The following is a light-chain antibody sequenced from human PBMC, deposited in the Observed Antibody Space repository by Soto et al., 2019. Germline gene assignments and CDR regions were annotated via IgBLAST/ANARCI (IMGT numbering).Light chain of an antibody. V-gene: IGLV2-23*01. CDR3: AAWDGSLNGYV. J-gene: IGLJ1*01. Sequence: QSALTQPASVSGSPGQSITISCTGTSSDVGSYNLVSWYQQHPGKAPKLMIYEGSKRPSGVSNRFSGSKSGNTASLTISGLQAEDEADYCCAAWDGSLNGYVFGTGTKVTVL. CDR1: SSDVGSYNL. CDR2: EGS.